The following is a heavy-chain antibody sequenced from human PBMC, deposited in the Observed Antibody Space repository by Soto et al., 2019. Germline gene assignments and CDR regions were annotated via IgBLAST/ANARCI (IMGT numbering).Heavy chain of an antibody. CDR1: GFTFSSYA. CDR2: TSYNGAAT. V-gene: IGHV3-23*01. CDR3: ATISVASNTEY. D-gene: IGHD5-12*01. J-gene: IGHJ4*02. Sequence: GGSLRLSCAASGFTFSSYAMSWDRQAPGKGLEWVSSTSYNGAATYYGDSVRGRFTFSRDNSKNMLYLQMNSLTAGDTAVYYCATISVASNTEYWGQGTQVTVS.